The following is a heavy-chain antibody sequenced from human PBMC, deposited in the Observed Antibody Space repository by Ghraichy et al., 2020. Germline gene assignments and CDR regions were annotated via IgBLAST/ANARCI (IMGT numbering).Heavy chain of an antibody. J-gene: IGHJ4*02. Sequence: SETLSLTCTVSGGSISSYYWSWIRQPPGKGLEWIGYIYYSGSTNYNPSLKSRVTISVDTSKNQFSLKLSSVTAADTAVYYCARTQLRWSAPDYWGQGTLVTVSS. CDR2: IYYSGST. CDR1: GGSISSYY. V-gene: IGHV4-59*01. D-gene: IGHD4-23*01. CDR3: ARTQLRWSAPDY.